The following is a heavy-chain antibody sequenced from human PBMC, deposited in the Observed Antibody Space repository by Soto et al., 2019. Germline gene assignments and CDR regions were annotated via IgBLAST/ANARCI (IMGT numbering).Heavy chain of an antibody. Sequence: LKLFCAAAGLTLNTHAMRHVRQALGQGLEWVSAISGCGGSTYYADSVKGRFTISRDNSKNTLYLQMNSLRAEHTAVYYSAKEPGYDSSGYSRRAFDPCGQGTLGTVSS. CDR3: AKEPGYDSSGYSRRAFDP. V-gene: IGHV3-23*01. D-gene: IGHD3-22*01. J-gene: IGHJ5*02. CDR2: ISGCGGST. CDR1: GLTLNTHA.